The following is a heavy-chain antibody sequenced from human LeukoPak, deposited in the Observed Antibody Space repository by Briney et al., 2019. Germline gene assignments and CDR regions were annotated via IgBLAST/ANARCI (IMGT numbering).Heavy chain of an antibody. CDR3: ARVLRIAARRTPSYYMDV. D-gene: IGHD6-6*01. CDR1: GYTFTSYD. CDR2: MNPNSGNT. Sequence: GASVKVSCKASGYTFTSYDINCVRQATGQGLEWMGWMNPNSGNTGYAQKFQGRVTMTRNTSISTAYMELSSLRSEDTAVYYCARVLRIAARRTPSYYMDVWGKGTTVTVSS. V-gene: IGHV1-8*01. J-gene: IGHJ6*03.